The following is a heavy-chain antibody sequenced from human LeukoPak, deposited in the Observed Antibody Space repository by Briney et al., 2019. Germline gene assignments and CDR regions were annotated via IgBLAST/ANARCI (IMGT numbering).Heavy chain of an antibody. D-gene: IGHD2-15*01. CDR2: ISYDGSNK. CDR3: AREKTCYSDIVVVVAAIPAFDY. Sequence: PGMSLKLSCAASGFAFSSYGMHWVRQAPGKGLEWVAVISYDGSNKYYADSVKGRFTISRDNSKNTLYLQMNSLRAEDTAVYYCAREKTCYSDIVVVVAAIPAFDYWGQGTLVTVSS. V-gene: IGHV3-30*05. J-gene: IGHJ4*02. CDR1: GFAFSSYG.